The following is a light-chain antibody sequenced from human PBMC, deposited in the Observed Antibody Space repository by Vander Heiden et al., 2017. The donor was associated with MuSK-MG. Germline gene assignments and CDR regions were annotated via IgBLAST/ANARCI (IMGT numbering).Light chain of an antibody. CDR3: LQDHNWPLT. Sequence: EIVMTQSPATLSVSPGERVTLSCTASQSVNSNLAWYQQKPGQAPSLLVYGASSRATGTPPRFSCSGSGTEFTLAISSLQSEDFALYYCLQDHNWPLTFGGGTKVEIE. V-gene: IGKV3-15*01. CDR1: QSVNSN. CDR2: GAS. J-gene: IGKJ4*01.